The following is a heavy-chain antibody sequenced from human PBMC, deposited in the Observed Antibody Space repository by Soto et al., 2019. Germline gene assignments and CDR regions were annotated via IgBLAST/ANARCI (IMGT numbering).Heavy chain of an antibody. CDR3: ARSPRNWGFGC. Sequence: ASVKASSKASGYTFTSYDIKWVRQATGQGYEWMGWMNPNSGNTGYAQKLQGRVTMTRDTSITTAYMELSSLRSEDTALYYCARSPRNWGFGCWVLGTLVTVS. J-gene: IGHJ4*02. V-gene: IGHV1-8*01. CDR2: MNPNSGNT. D-gene: IGHD7-27*01. CDR1: GYTFTSYD.